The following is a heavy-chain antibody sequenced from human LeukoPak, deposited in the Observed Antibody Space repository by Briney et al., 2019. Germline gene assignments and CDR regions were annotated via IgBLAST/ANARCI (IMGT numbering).Heavy chain of an antibody. V-gene: IGHV3-11*04. CDR1: GFTFSDYY. D-gene: IGHD2-15*01. CDR2: ISSSGSTI. J-gene: IGHJ4*02. CDR3: PRTSRSSSIDD. Sequence: GGSLRLSCAASGFTFSDYYMSWIRQAPGKGLEWVSYISSSGSTIYHADSVKGRFTISRDNAKNSLYLQMNSLRVEDTAMYYCPRTSRSSSIDDWGQGTLVTVSS.